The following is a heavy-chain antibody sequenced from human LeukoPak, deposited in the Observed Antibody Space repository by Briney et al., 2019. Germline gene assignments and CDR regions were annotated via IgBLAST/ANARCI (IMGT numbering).Heavy chain of an antibody. Sequence: SVKVSCTASGGTFSSYAISWVRQAPGQGLEWMGGIIPIFGTANYAQKFQGRVTITADESTSTAYMELSSLRSEDTAVYYCARDKGPYGSGSYYMDFDYWGQRTLVTVSS. V-gene: IGHV1-69*13. CDR2: IIPIFGTA. J-gene: IGHJ4*02. D-gene: IGHD3-10*01. CDR1: GGTFSSYA. CDR3: ARDKGPYGSGSYYMDFDY.